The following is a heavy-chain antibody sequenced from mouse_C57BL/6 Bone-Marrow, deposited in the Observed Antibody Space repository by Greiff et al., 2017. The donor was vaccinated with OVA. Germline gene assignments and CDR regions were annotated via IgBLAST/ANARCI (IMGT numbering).Heavy chain of an antibody. J-gene: IGHJ1*03. Sequence: VQLQQSGAELARPGASVKLSCKASGYTFTSYGISWVKQRTGQGLEWIGEIYPRSGNTYYNEKFKGKATLTADKSSSTAYMELRSLTSDDSAVYFCARQGWLLGYFDVWGTGTTVTVSS. CDR1: GYTFTSYG. V-gene: IGHV1-81*01. D-gene: IGHD2-3*01. CDR3: ARQGWLLGYFDV. CDR2: IYPRSGNT.